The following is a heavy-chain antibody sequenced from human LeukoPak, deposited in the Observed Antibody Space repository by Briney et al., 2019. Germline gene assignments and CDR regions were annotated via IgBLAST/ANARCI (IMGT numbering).Heavy chain of an antibody. V-gene: IGHV4-59*12. Sequence: SETLSLTCTVSGGSISSYYWSWIRQPPGKGLEWIGYIYYSGSTYYNPSLRSRVTISVDTSKNQFSLKLSSVTAADTAVYYCAREGSGYNSGYFDYWGQGTLVTVSS. D-gene: IGHD5-24*01. J-gene: IGHJ4*02. CDR1: GGSISSYY. CDR3: AREGSGYNSGYFDY. CDR2: IYYSGST.